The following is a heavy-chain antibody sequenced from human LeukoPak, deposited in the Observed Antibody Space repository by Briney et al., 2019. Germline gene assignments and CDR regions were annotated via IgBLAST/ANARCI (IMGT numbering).Heavy chain of an antibody. D-gene: IGHD3-22*01. Sequence: SETLSLTCTVSGGSISRSSYFWGWIRQPPGKGLELIGSIYYSGSTYYPPSLKSRVTISVDTSKNQFSLKLSSVTAADTGVYYCARQVLTGMIVVVITKFDCWGQGTLVTVSS. J-gene: IGHJ4*02. CDR2: IYYSGST. V-gene: IGHV4-39*01. CDR3: ARQVLTGMIVVVITKFDC. CDR1: GGSISRSSYF.